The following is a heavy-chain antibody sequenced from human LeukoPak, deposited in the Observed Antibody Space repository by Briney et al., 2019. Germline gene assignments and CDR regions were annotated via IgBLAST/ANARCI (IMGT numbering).Heavy chain of an antibody. CDR3: ARGREYSSSWWGGYYYYGMDV. D-gene: IGHD6-13*01. Sequence: GASVKVSCKASGYTFTSYDINWVRQATGQGLEWMGWMNPNSGNTGYAQKFQGRVTMTRNTSISTAYIELSSLRSEDTAVYYCARGREYSSSWWGGYYYYGMDVWGQGTTVTVSS. J-gene: IGHJ6*02. V-gene: IGHV1-8*01. CDR2: MNPNSGNT. CDR1: GYTFTSYD.